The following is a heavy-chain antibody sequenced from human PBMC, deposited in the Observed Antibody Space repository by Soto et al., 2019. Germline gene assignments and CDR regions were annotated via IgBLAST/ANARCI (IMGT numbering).Heavy chain of an antibody. J-gene: IGHJ4*02. CDR1: GYSFTDYW. Sequence: ESLKISCKSSGYSFTDYWIGWVRQMPGKGLEWMGIIYPGDSDARYSPSFQGQVTISVDTSINTAFLRWNSLTASDTAMYYCARQADYNILTGYFYYFDYWGQGSLVTVSS. D-gene: IGHD3-9*01. CDR3: ARQADYNILTGYFYYFDY. CDR2: IYPGDSDA. V-gene: IGHV5-51*01.